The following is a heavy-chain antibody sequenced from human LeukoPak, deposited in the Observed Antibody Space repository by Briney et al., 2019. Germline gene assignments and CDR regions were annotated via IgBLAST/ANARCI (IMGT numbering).Heavy chain of an antibody. CDR1: GFTFSSYA. CDR3: AKDRVGLLWFGELELNNWFDP. J-gene: IGHJ5*02. CDR2: ISGSGGST. V-gene: IGHV3-23*01. D-gene: IGHD3-10*01. Sequence: PGGSLRLSCAASGFTFSSYAMSWVRQAPGKGLEWVSAISGSGGSTYYADSVKGRFTISRDNSKNTLYLQMNSLRAEDTAVYYCAKDRVGLLWFGELELNNWFDPWGQGTLVTVSS.